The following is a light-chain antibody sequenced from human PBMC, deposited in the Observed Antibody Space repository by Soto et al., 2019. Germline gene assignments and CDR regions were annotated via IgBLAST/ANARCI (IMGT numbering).Light chain of an antibody. Sequence: QSVLTQPPSTSGTPGQRVTISCSGDSSNIGSHTVNWYQQLPGTAPKLLIYSNNQRPSGVPDRFFGSKSGTSASLAISGLQSEDEADYYCAAWDDSLNAYVFGTGTKVTVL. CDR2: SNN. J-gene: IGLJ1*01. V-gene: IGLV1-44*01. CDR1: SSNIGSHT. CDR3: AAWDDSLNAYV.